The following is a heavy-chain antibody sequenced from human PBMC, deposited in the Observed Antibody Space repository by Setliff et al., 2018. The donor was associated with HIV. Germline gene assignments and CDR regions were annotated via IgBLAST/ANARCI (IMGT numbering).Heavy chain of an antibody. CDR2: IYYSGTT. CDR3: TIPASSLAPN. V-gene: IGHV4-39*01. CDR1: GGSINSDNYY. Sequence: SETLSLTCSVSGGSINSDNYYWGWIRQAPGKGLEWIGSIYYSGTTYYNPSLRGRVTISVDRSNNQISLKLTSVTAADTAVYYCTIPASSLAPNWGRGTQVTVSS. J-gene: IGHJ4*02.